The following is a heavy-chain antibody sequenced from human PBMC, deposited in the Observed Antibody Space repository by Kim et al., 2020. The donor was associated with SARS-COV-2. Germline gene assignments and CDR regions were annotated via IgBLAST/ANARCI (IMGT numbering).Heavy chain of an antibody. D-gene: IGHD3-10*01. CDR3: AKDPNQFGETHNWFDP. J-gene: IGHJ5*02. CDR1: GFTFSSYG. V-gene: IGHV3-33*06. CDR2: IWYDGSNK. Sequence: GGSLRLSCAASGFTFSSYGMHWVRQAPGKGLEWVAVIWYDGSNKYYADSVKGRFTISRDNSKNTLYLQMNSLRAEDTAVYYCAKDPNQFGETHNWFDPWGQGTLVTVSS.